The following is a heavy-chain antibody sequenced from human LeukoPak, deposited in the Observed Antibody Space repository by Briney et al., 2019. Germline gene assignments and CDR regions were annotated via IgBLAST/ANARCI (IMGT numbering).Heavy chain of an antibody. CDR1: GFTFSSYG. J-gene: IGHJ6*04. Sequence: GGSLRLSCAASGFTFSSYGMNWVRQAPGKGLEWVSYISSSGSTIYYADSVKGRFTISRDNAKNSLYLQTNSLRAEDTAVYYCAELGITMIGGVWGKGTTVTISS. CDR3: AELGITMIGGV. D-gene: IGHD3-10*02. CDR2: ISSSGSTI. V-gene: IGHV3-48*03.